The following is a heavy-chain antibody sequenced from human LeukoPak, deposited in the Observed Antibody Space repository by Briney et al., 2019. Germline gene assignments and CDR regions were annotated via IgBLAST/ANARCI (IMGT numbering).Heavy chain of an antibody. D-gene: IGHD5-12*01. CDR3: ARAPRVATRIDY. Sequence: GGSLRLSCAASGFTFSSYSMNWVRQAPGKGLEWVSSISSSSSYIYYADSVKGRFTISRDNAKNSLYLQTNSLRAEDTAVYYCARAPRVATRIDYWGQGTLVTVSS. CDR1: GFTFSSYS. J-gene: IGHJ4*02. CDR2: ISSSSSYI. V-gene: IGHV3-21*01.